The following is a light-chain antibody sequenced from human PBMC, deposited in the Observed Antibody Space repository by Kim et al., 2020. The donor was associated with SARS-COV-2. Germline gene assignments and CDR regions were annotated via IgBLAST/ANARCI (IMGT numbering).Light chain of an antibody. CDR3: QQSYSTPRS. J-gene: IGKJ2*04. CDR1: QGISSY. Sequence: SASVGDRVTIPCRASQGISSYLNWYQQKPGRAPKLLIYAASSLQSGVPSRFSGSGSGTDFTLTISSLQPEDFATYYCQQSYSTPRSFGQGTKLEI. V-gene: IGKV1-39*01. CDR2: AAS.